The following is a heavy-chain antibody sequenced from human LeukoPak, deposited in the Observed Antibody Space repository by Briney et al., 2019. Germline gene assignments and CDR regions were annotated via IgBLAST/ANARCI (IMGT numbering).Heavy chain of an antibody. CDR1: GFTFDTYS. Sequence: PGGSLRLSCAASGFTFDTYSMNWVRQAPGKGLEWVSSISSSSSYIYCADSVKGRFTISRDNAKNSLYLQMNSLGAEDTAVYYCARSPGSTWSFDYWGQGTLVTVSS. CDR3: ARSPGSTWSFDY. V-gene: IGHV3-21*01. D-gene: IGHD6-13*01. J-gene: IGHJ4*02. CDR2: ISSSSSYI.